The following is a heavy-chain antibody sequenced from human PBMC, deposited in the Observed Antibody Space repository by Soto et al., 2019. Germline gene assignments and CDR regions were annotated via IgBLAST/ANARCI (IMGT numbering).Heavy chain of an antibody. D-gene: IGHD2-21*01. Sequence: EVQLLESGGGLVQPGGSLRLSCAASGFTFSSYAMSWVRQAPEKGLEWVSAISSSGGATSSADSVKGRFTISRDNSKNTVFLQMNSLRVEDTAVYDCAKRSCSGGTCSIDYWGQGTLVTVSS. CDR1: GFTFSSYA. CDR3: AKRSCSGGTCSIDY. V-gene: IGHV3-23*01. J-gene: IGHJ4*02. CDR2: ISSSGGAT.